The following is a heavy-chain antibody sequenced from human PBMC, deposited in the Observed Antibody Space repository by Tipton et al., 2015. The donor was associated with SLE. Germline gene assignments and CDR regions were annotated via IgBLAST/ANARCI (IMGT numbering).Heavy chain of an antibody. J-gene: IGHJ4*02. D-gene: IGHD6-13*01. CDR1: GGSISSYY. CDR3: ARVERAARGFDY. CDR2: IYYSGST. Sequence: TLSLTCTVSGGSISSYYWSWIRQPPGKGLEWIGYIYYSGSTNYNPSLKSRVTISVDTSKNQFSLKLSSVTAADTAVYYCARVERAARGFDYWGQGTLVTGSS. V-gene: IGHV4-59*01.